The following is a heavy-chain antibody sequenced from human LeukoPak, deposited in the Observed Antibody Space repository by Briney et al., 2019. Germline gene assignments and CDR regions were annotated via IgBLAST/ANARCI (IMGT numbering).Heavy chain of an antibody. D-gene: IGHD3-10*01. CDR2: IIPIFGTA. V-gene: IGHV1-69*05. J-gene: IGHJ5*02. CDR3: ARGVDGITMVREFDP. Sequence: ASVKVSCKASGGTFSSYAISWVRQAPGQGHEWMGGIIPIFGTANYAQKFQGRVTITTEESTSTAYMELSSLRSEDTAVYYCARGVDGITMVREFDPWGQGTLVTVSS. CDR1: GGTFSSYA.